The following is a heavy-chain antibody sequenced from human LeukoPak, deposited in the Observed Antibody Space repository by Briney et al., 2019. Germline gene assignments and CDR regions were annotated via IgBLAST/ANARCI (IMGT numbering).Heavy chain of an antibody. Sequence: ASVKVSCKASGYTFTSYYMHWVRQAPGQGLEWMGIINPSGGSTSYAQKFQGRVTMTRDTSTSTVYMELSSLRSEDTAVYYCARDPEQQLATYYGMDVWGRGTMVTVSS. CDR2: INPSGGST. J-gene: IGHJ6*02. D-gene: IGHD6-13*01. CDR3: ARDPEQQLATYYGMDV. V-gene: IGHV1-46*01. CDR1: GYTFTSYY.